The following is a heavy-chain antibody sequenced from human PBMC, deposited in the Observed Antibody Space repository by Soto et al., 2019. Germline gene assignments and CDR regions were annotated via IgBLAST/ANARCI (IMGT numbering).Heavy chain of an antibody. D-gene: IGHD1-26*01. CDR3: ARDREPIVGATNDFDY. V-gene: IGHV1-46*01. J-gene: IGHJ4*02. CDR1: GYTFTSYY. CDR2: INPSGGST. Sequence: GASVKVSCKASGYTFTSYYMHWVRQAPGQGLEWMGIINPSGGSTSYAQKFQGRVTMTRDTSTSTVYMELSSLRSEDTAVYYCARDREPIVGATNDFDYWGQGALVTAPQ.